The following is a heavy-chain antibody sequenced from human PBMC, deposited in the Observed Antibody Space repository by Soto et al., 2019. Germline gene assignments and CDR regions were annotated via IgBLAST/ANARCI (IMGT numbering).Heavy chain of an antibody. CDR1: GVSISSGDW. V-gene: IGHV4-4*02. Sequence: QVQLQESGPGLVMPSGTLSLTCAVSGVSISSGDWWSWVRQSPGKGLEWIGEIHHSGSTNYNPSLKSRVFISVDKSKNQFSLNLSSVIAADTAVYYCARTDYGSGSYYNFDFWGQGTLVTVSS. CDR2: IHHSGST. CDR3: ARTDYGSGSYYNFDF. D-gene: IGHD3-10*01. J-gene: IGHJ4*02.